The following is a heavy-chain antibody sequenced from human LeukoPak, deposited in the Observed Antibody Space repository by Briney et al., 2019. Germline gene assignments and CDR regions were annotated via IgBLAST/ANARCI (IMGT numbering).Heavy chain of an antibody. CDR3: ASGGLPGDY. Sequence: PSETLSLTCAVYGGSFSGYYWSWIRHPPGKGLEWIGEINHSGSTNYNPSLKSRVTISVDTSKNQFSLKLSPVTAADTAVYYCASGGLPGDYWGQGTLVTVSS. D-gene: IGHD2-2*01. V-gene: IGHV4-34*01. CDR2: INHSGST. CDR1: GGSFSGYY. J-gene: IGHJ4*02.